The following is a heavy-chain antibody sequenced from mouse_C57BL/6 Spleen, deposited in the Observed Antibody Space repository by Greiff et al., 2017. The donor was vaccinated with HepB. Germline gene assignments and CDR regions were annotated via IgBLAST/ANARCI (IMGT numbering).Heavy chain of an antibody. CDR3: AREGGYYYGSVDY. J-gene: IGHJ2*01. CDR2: INPNNGGT. D-gene: IGHD1-1*01. V-gene: IGHV1-26*01. Sequence: EVQLQQSGPELVKPGASVKISCKASGYTFTDYYMNWVKQSHGKSLEWIGDINPNNGGTSYNQKFKGKATLTVDKSSSTAYMELRSLTSEDSAVYYCAREGGYYYGSVDYWGQGTTLTVSS. CDR1: GYTFTDYY.